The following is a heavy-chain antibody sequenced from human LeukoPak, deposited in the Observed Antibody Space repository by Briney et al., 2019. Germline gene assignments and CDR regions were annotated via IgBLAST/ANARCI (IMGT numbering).Heavy chain of an antibody. D-gene: IGHD4-23*01. CDR1: GFTFSSYA. J-gene: IGHJ3*02. CDR2: ISYDGSNK. V-gene: IGHV3-30-3*01. Sequence: QPGRSLRLSCAASGFTFSSYAMHWVRQAPGKGLEWVAVISYDGSNKYYADSVKGRFTISRDNAKNSLFLQMNSLRAEDTAVYYCARNDYGGIVDAFDIWGQGTMVTVSS. CDR3: ARNDYGGIVDAFDI.